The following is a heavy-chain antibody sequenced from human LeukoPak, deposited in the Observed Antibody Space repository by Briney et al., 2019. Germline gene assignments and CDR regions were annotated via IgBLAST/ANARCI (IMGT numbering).Heavy chain of an antibody. CDR1: GYTFTGYY. D-gene: IGHD1-26*01. Sequence: ASVKVSCKASGYTFTGYYMHWVRQAPGQGLEWMGWINPNSGGTNYAQKFQGRVTMTRDTSISTAYMELSRLRSDDTAVYYCARGGGRRYYYYYMDVWGKGTTVTVSS. CDR3: ARGGGRRYYYYYMDV. CDR2: INPNSGGT. V-gene: IGHV1-2*02. J-gene: IGHJ6*03.